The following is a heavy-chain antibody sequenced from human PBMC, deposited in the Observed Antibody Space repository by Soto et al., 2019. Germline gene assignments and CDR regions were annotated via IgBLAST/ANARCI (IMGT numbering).Heavy chain of an antibody. D-gene: IGHD5-12*01. CDR2: ISYDGSNK. CDR3: ATPLRYSGYDCFDY. CDR1: GFTFSSYG. V-gene: IGHV3-30*03. Sequence: GGSLRLSCAASGFTFSSYGMHWVRQAPGKGLEWVAVISYDGSNKYYADSVKGRFTISRDNSKNTLYLQMNSLRSEDTAVYYCATPLRYSGYDCFDYWGQGTLVTVSS. J-gene: IGHJ4*02.